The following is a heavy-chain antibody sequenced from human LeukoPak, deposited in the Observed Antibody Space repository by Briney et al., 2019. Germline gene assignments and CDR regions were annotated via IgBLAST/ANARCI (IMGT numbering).Heavy chain of an antibody. CDR2: ISWDGGST. Sequence: GGSLRLSCAASGFTFDDYSMHWVRQGPEKGLGWVSVISWDGGSTSYADSVKGRFTISRDNSKNSLYLQMNSLRSEDSALYYCAKDRGGVDYWGQGTLVTVSS. J-gene: IGHJ4*02. D-gene: IGHD3-16*01. V-gene: IGHV3-43*01. CDR3: AKDRGGVDY. CDR1: GFTFDDYS.